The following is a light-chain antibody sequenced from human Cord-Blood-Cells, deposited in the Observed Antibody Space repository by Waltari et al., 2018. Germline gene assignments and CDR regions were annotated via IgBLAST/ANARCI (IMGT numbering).Light chain of an antibody. Sequence: QSALTQPRSVSGSPGQSVTIPCTGTISDVGGYNYFSWYQQHPGKAPKLMIYDVSKRPSGVPDRFSGSKSGNTASLTISGLQAEDEADYYCCSYTGSYTWVFGGGTKLTVL. CDR1: ISDVGGYNY. CDR2: DVS. CDR3: CSYTGSYTWV. V-gene: IGLV2-11*01. J-gene: IGLJ3*02.